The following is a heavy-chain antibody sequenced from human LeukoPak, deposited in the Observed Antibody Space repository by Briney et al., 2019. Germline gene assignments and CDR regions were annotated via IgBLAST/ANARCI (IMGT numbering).Heavy chain of an antibody. CDR2: IYPGDSDT. CDR1: GYSFTSYW. D-gene: IGHD3-3*01. Sequence: GESLKISCKGSGYSFTSYWIGWVRQMPGKGLEWMGIIYPGDSDTRYSPSFQGQVTISADKSISTAYLQWSSLKASDTAMYYCARLDDFWGGYYTAPFDYWGQGTLVTVSS. CDR3: ARLDDFWGGYYTAPFDY. J-gene: IGHJ4*02. V-gene: IGHV5-51*01.